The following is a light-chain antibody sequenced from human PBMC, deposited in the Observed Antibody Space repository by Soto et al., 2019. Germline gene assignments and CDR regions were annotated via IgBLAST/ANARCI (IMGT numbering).Light chain of an antibody. V-gene: IGKV3-15*01. CDR3: QQYNISPRS. Sequence: EIVMTQSPATLSVSPGERATLSCRASQSVSSNLAWYQQKPGQAPRLLIYGASTRATGIPARFSGRGSGTEFTLTISSLQSEDFAVYYCQQYNISPRSFGQGTTVDI. CDR1: QSVSSN. CDR2: GAS. J-gene: IGKJ1*01.